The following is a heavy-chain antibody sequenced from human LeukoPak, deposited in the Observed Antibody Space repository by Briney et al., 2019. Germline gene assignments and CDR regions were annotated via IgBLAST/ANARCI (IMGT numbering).Heavy chain of an antibody. CDR2: IIPIFGTA. J-gene: IGHJ4*02. CDR3: ARDPSPLTGEFDY. Sequence: VASVKVSCKASGGTFSSYAISWVRQAPGQGLEWMGRIIPIFGTANYAQKFQGRVTITTDESTSTDYMELSSLRSEDTAVYYCARDPSPLTGEFDYWGQGTLVTVSS. D-gene: IGHD7-27*01. CDR1: GGTFSSYA. V-gene: IGHV1-69*05.